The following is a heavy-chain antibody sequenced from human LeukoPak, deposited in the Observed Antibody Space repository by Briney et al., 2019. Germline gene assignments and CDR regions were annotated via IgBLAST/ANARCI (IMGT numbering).Heavy chain of an antibody. CDR1: GFTFTTYA. CDR3: ARVTRDDSGDYVNLDY. Sequence: PGGSLRLSCAASGFTFTTYALFWVRQAPAMELEGVATLSYDGSNKWYADSVKGRFTFSRDNSKNTVYLQMNSLRPEDTAVYYCARVTRDDSGDYVNLDYWGRGTLVTVSS. J-gene: IGHJ4*02. V-gene: IGHV3-30-3*01. CDR2: LSYDGSNK. D-gene: IGHD4-17*01.